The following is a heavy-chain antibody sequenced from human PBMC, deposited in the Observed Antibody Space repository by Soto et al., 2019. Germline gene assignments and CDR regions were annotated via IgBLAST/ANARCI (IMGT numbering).Heavy chain of an antibody. CDR2: SNAGNGNT. CDR3: ARDERYSGSYYFDY. J-gene: IGHJ4*02. Sequence: QVQLVQSGAEVKKPGASVKVSCKASGYTFTSYAMHWVRQAPGQRLEWMGWSNAGNGNTKYSQKCQGRVTITRDTDASKADMEQSSLRSEDTDVYDCARDERYSGSYYFDYWGQGTLVTVSS. V-gene: IGHV1-3*01. D-gene: IGHD1-26*01. CDR1: GYTFTSYA.